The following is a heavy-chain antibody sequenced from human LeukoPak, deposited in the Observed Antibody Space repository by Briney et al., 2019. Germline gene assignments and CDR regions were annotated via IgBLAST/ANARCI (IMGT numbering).Heavy chain of an antibody. V-gene: IGHV1-18*01. CDR3: ARGSGYSNYPTTIDY. Sequence: ASVKVSCKASGYTFTSYGISWVRQAPGQGLEWMGWISAYNGNTNYAQKLQSRVTMTTDTSTSTAYMELRSLRSDDTAVYYCARGSGYSNYPTTIDYWGQGTLVTVSS. CDR2: ISAYNGNT. CDR1: GYTFTSYG. J-gene: IGHJ4*02. D-gene: IGHD4-11*01.